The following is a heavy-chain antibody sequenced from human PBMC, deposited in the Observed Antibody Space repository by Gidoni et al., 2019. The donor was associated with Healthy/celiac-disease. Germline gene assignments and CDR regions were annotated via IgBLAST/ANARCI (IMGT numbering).Heavy chain of an antibody. V-gene: IGHV3-48*03. D-gene: IGHD6-13*01. CDR1: GSTFSSFE. CDR3: ARDGPGQQLLGVAFDI. J-gene: IGHJ3*02. Sequence: EVQLVESGGGLVQPGWSLRLSCAASGSTFSSFEMNWVRQAPGKGLEWVSYISSSSSTIYYADTVKGRFTISRDNAKNSLYLQMNSLRAEDTAVYYCARDGPGQQLLGVAFDIWGQGTMVTVSS. CDR2: ISSSSSTI.